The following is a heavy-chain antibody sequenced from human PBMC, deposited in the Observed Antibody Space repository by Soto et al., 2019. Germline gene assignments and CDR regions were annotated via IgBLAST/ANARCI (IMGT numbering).Heavy chain of an antibody. CDR3: AREGRVNNWFDP. J-gene: IGHJ5*02. V-gene: IGHV4-31*03. CDR1: GGSISSGGYY. CDR2: IYYSGST. Sequence: PSDTLSLTCTVSGGSISSGGYYWSWIRQHPGKGLEWIGYIYYSGSTYYNPSLKSRVTISVDTSKNQFSLKLSSVTAADTAVYYCAREGRVNNWFDPWGQGTLVTVSS. D-gene: IGHD6-13*01.